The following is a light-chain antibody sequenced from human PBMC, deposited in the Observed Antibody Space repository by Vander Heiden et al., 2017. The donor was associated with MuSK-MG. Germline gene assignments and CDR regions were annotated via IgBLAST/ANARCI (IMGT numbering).Light chain of an antibody. V-gene: IGLV2-23*02. CDR3: HSYAGGGFS. J-gene: IGLJ3*02. Sequence: QSALTQPASVSGSPGQSITISCTGTSSEVGKSNLVSWYQQHPPNALKRMLYEVKKRPAGVSKCFSGSKSGDTAYLTMAGLEAEDEADYYSHSYAGGGFSFGGGTKLT. CDR2: EVK. CDR1: SSEVGKSNL.